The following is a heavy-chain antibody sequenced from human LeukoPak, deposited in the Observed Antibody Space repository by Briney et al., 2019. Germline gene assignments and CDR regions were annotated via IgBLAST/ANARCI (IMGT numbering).Heavy chain of an antibody. J-gene: IGHJ4*02. CDR1: GFTFSSYA. V-gene: IGHV3-23*01. CDR2: ISGSGGST. CDR3: ARPGIAVAGEFFDY. D-gene: IGHD6-19*01. Sequence: GGSLRLSCAASGFTFSSYAMTWVRQAPGKGLEWVSAISGSGGSTYYADSVKGRFTISRDNAKNSLYLQMNSLRAEDTAVYYCARPGIAVAGEFFDYWGQGTLVTVSS.